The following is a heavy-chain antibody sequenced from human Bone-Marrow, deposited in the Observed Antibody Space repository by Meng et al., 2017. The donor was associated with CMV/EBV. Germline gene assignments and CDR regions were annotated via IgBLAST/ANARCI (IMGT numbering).Heavy chain of an antibody. Sequence: GESLKISCAASGFTFSSYAMSWVRQAPGKGLVWVSRINSDGSSTSYADSVKGRFTISRDNAKNTLYLQMNSLRAEDTAVYYCARDLYHDSSDRDYWGQGTLVTVSS. D-gene: IGHD3-22*01. CDR2: INSDGSST. J-gene: IGHJ4*02. CDR1: GFTFSSYA. V-gene: IGHV3-74*01. CDR3: ARDLYHDSSDRDY.